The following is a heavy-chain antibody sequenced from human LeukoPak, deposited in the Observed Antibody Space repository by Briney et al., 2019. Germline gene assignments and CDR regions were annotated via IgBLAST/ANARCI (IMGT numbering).Heavy chain of an antibody. Sequence: PSETLSLTCTVSGGSISSSSYYWGWIRQPPGKGLEWIGGIYYSGSTYYNPSLKSRVTISVDTSKNQFSLKLSSVTAADTAVYYCARTIVATIRYYFDYWGQGTLVTVSS. CDR3: ARTIVATIRYYFDY. V-gene: IGHV4-39*01. D-gene: IGHD5-12*01. CDR1: GGSISSSSYY. J-gene: IGHJ4*02. CDR2: IYYSGST.